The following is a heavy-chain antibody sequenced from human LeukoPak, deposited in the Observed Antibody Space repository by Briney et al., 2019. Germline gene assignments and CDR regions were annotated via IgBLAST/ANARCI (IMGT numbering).Heavy chain of an antibody. J-gene: IGHJ6*02. CDR2: IIPIFGTA. CDR1: GGTFSSYA. D-gene: IGHD2-21*02. V-gene: IGHV1-69*13. CDR3: ARAYCGGDCRPYYYYGMDV. Sequence: GASVTVSCKASGGTFSSYAISWVRQAPGQGLEWMGGIIPIFGTANYVQKFQGRVTITADESTSTAYMELSSLRSEDTAVYYCARAYCGGDCRPYYYYGMDVWGQGTTVTVSS.